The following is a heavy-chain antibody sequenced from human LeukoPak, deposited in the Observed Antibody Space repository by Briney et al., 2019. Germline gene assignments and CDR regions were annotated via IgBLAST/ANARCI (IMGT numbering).Heavy chain of an antibody. V-gene: IGHV1-2*02. Sequence: GASVKVSCKASGYTFTGYYMHWVRQAPGQGIEWMGWINPNSGGTNYAQKFQGRVTMTRDTSISTAYMELSRLRSDDTAVYYCARGYRGYSYYFDYWGQGTLVTVSS. D-gene: IGHD3-22*01. CDR3: ARGYRGYSYYFDY. CDR2: INPNSGGT. CDR1: GYTFTGYY. J-gene: IGHJ4*02.